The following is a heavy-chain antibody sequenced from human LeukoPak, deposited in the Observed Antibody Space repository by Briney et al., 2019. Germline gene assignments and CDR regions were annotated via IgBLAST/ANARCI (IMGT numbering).Heavy chain of an antibody. Sequence: PSETLSLTCAVYGGSFSGYYWSWIRQPPGKGLGWIGEINRSGSTNYNPSLKSRVTISVDTSKNQFSLKLSSVTAADTAVYYCARSDQQEYTSGYYFDYWGQGTLVTVSS. D-gene: IGHD3-22*01. CDR1: GGSFSGYY. CDR3: ARSDQQEYTSGYYFDY. J-gene: IGHJ4*02. CDR2: INRSGST. V-gene: IGHV4-34*01.